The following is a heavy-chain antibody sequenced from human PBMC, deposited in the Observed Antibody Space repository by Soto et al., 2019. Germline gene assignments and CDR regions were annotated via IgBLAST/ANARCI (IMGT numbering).Heavy chain of an antibody. J-gene: IGHJ3*02. CDR2: ISSSGSTI. CDR1: GFTFSDYY. CDR3: ARLRLYCSGGSCYSDLFLDAFDI. V-gene: IGHV3-11*01. D-gene: IGHD2-15*01. Sequence: GGSLRLSCAASGFTFSDYYMSWIRQAPGKGLEWVSYISSSGSTIYYADSVKGRFTISRDNAKNSLYLQMNSLRAEDTAVYYCARLRLYCSGGSCYSDLFLDAFDIWGQGTLVTVSS.